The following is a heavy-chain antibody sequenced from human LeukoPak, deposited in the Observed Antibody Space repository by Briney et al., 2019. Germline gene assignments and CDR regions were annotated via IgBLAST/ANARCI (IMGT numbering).Heavy chain of an antibody. Sequence: PSETLSLTCTVSGGSVSSTSYYWNWIRQPPGKGLEWIGYIYYSGNTNCNPSLKIRFTISIDTSKNQFSLKLYSVTAADTAVYYCARVSIVGATYDYWGQGTLVTVSS. D-gene: IGHD1-26*01. CDR3: ARVSIVGATYDY. CDR2: IYYSGNT. CDR1: GGSVSSTSYY. V-gene: IGHV4-61*01. J-gene: IGHJ4*02.